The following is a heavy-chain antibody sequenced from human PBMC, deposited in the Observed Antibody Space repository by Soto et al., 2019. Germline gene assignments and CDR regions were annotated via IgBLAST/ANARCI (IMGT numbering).Heavy chain of an antibody. CDR1: GYTFTGYY. CDR2: INPNSGGT. Sequence: ASVKVSCKASGYTFTGYYMHWVRQAPGQGLEWMGWINPNSGGTNYAQKFQGWVTMTRDTSISTAYMELSRLRSDDTAVYYCARVYSYGKTYYFDYWGQGTLVTVSS. J-gene: IGHJ4*02. V-gene: IGHV1-2*04. CDR3: ARVYSYGKTYYFDY. D-gene: IGHD5-18*01.